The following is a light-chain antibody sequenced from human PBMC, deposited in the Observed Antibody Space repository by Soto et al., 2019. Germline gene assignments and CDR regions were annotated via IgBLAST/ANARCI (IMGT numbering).Light chain of an antibody. CDR1: QIINTW. Sequence: DIQMIQSPSSLSASVGDRVTITCRASQIINTWLAWYQQKPGKAPKLLIYRASNLVNGVPSRFSGSGSGTEFTLTISSLQPDDFSIYYCQQYETYSGTFGPGTKVDL. CDR2: RAS. J-gene: IGKJ3*01. V-gene: IGKV1-5*03. CDR3: QQYETYSGT.